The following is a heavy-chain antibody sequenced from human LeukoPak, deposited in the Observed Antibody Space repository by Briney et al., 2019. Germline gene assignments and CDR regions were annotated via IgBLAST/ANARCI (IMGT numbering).Heavy chain of an antibody. V-gene: IGHV3-23*01. Sequence: PGGSLRLSCAASGFTFTTYSMNWVRQAPGKGREWVSAISGSGGSTYYADSVKGRFTISRDNSKNTLYLQMNSLRAEDTAVYYCAKDSEYSSGWYGAYWGQGTLVTVSS. J-gene: IGHJ4*02. D-gene: IGHD6-19*01. CDR2: ISGSGGST. CDR1: GFTFTTYS. CDR3: AKDSEYSSGWYGAY.